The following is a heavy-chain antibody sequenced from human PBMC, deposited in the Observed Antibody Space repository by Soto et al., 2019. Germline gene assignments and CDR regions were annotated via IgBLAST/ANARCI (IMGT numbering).Heavy chain of an antibody. V-gene: IGHV4-34*01. D-gene: IGHD5-18*01. CDR1: GGSFSGYY. J-gene: IGHJ4*02. Sequence: SETLSLTCAVYGGSFSGYYWSWIRQPPGKGLEWIGEINHSGSTNYNPSLKSRVTISVDTSKNQFSLKLSSVTAADTAVYYCARARKGRGYSYGYDLGYWGQGTLVTVSS. CDR3: ARARKGRGYSYGYDLGY. CDR2: INHSGST.